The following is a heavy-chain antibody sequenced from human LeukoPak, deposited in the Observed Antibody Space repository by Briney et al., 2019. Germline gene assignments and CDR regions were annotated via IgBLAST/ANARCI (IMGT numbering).Heavy chain of an antibody. J-gene: IGHJ4*02. CDR1: GLTFTSHG. D-gene: IGHD4-23*01. V-gene: IGHV3-30*02. CDR2: VRNDARDT. Sequence: GGSLRLSCTTSGLTFTSHGFHWLRQVVGKRLEWVAFVRNDARDTYHANSVKGRFSVSRDDSKNTLYLQMNSLRPEDTAIYYCARDRGKDYFDSWGQGTQVTVSS. CDR3: ARDRGKDYFDS.